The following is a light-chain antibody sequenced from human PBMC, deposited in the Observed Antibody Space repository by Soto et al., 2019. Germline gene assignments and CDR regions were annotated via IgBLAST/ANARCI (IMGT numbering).Light chain of an antibody. Sequence: QSVLAQPPLASATAAQGVTISCSGSSSNIGSNYVYWYQQLPGTAPKLLIYRNNQRPSGVPDRFSGSKSGTSASLGSSGLRSEDEADYYWAGWHDSLSGPYVFGTGTKVTVL. V-gene: IGLV1-47*01. CDR2: RNN. CDR1: SSNIGSNY. CDR3: AGWHDSLSGPYV. J-gene: IGLJ1*01.